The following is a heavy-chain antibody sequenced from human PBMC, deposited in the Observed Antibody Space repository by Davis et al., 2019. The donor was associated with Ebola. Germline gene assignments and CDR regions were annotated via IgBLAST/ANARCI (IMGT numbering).Heavy chain of an antibody. J-gene: IGHJ5*02. CDR3: ARDTIEGATTFDH. Sequence: GGSLRLSCAASGFTFSSYAMHWVRQAPGKGLEWVAVISYDGSNKYYADSVKGRFSISRDNVKNTLYLQMNSLSVEDTAIYFCARDTIEGATTFDHWGQGTLVTVSS. CDR2: ISYDGSNK. V-gene: IGHV3-30*04. D-gene: IGHD1-26*01. CDR1: GFTFSSYA.